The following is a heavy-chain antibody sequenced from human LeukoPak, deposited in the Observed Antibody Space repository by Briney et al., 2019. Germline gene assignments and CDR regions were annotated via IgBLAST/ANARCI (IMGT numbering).Heavy chain of an antibody. CDR2: INSKSGAT. CDR3: ARGFGSSWFGY. V-gene: IGHV1-2*02. J-gene: IGHJ5*01. CDR1: GYTFTSNY. Sequence: GASVKVSCKASGYTFTSNYMHWVRQAPGQGLEWMGWINSKSGATSYAQTFQGRVTMTRDTSITTAYMELSGLRSDDTAVYYCARGFGSSWFGYWGQGTLVTVSS. D-gene: IGHD6-13*01.